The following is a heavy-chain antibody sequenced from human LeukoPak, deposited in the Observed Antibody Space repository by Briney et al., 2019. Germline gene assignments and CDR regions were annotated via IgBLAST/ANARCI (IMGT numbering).Heavy chain of an antibody. CDR2: IRYDGSNK. CDR1: GFTFSSYG. V-gene: IGHV3-30*02. Sequence: GGSLRLSCAASGFTFSSYGMHWVRQAPGKGLEWVAFIRYDGSNKYYADSVKGRFTISRDNSKNTLYLQMNSLRAEDTAVYYCAKDLTYYYGSGKSSWGQGTLVTVSS. D-gene: IGHD3-10*01. CDR3: AKDLTYYYGSGKSS. J-gene: IGHJ4*02.